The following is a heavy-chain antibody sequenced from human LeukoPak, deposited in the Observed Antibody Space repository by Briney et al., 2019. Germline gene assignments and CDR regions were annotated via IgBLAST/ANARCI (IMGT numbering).Heavy chain of an antibody. D-gene: IGHD5-12*01. J-gene: IGHJ4*02. CDR2: ISAYNGNT. CDR1: GYTFTSYG. CDR3: ARGDLRIVATICFDY. V-gene: IGHV1-18*04. Sequence: ASVKVSCKASGYTFTSYGISWARQAPGQGLEWMGWISAYNGNTNYAQKLQGRVTMTTDTSTSTAYMELRSLRSDDTAVYYCARGDLRIVATICFDYWGQGTLVTVSS.